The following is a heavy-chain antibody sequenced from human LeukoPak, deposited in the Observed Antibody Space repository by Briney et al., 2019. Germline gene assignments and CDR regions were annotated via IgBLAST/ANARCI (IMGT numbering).Heavy chain of an antibody. CDR3: AREGSGGWNYFDY. D-gene: IGHD3-10*01. J-gene: IGHJ4*02. CDR1: GGTFSSYA. V-gene: IGHV1-69*13. Sequence: SVKVSCKASGGTFSSYAISWVRQAPGQGLEWMGGIIPIFGTANYAQKVQGRVTITADESTSTAYMELSSLRSEDTAVYYCAREGSGGWNYFDYWGQGTLVTVSS. CDR2: IIPIFGTA.